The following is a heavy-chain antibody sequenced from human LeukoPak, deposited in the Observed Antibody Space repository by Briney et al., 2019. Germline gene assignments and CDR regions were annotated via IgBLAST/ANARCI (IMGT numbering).Heavy chain of an antibody. CDR3: AKGYSSGWYYFDY. Sequence: GGSLRLSCAASGFIFSSYAMSWVRQAPGKGLEWVSAISGSGGSTNYADSVKGRFTISRDNSQNTLYLQMNGLRAEDTAVYYCAKGYSSGWYYFDYWGQGTLVTVSS. CDR2: ISGSGGST. J-gene: IGHJ4*02. CDR1: GFIFSSYA. D-gene: IGHD6-19*01. V-gene: IGHV3-23*01.